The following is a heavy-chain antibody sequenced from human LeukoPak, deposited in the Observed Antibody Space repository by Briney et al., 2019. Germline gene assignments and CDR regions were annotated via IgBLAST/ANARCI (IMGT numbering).Heavy chain of an antibody. CDR3: ASVATTEMPDAFDI. Sequence: GGSLRLSCAASGFTFSSYSMNWVRQAPGKGLEWVSSISSSSSYKYYADSVKGRFTISRDNAKNSLYLQMNSLRAEDTAVYYCASVATTEMPDAFDIWGQGTMVTVSS. CDR2: ISSSSSYK. CDR1: GFTFSSYS. V-gene: IGHV3-21*01. J-gene: IGHJ3*02. D-gene: IGHD5-24*01.